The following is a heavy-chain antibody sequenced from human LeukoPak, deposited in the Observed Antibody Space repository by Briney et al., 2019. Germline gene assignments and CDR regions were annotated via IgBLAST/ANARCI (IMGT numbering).Heavy chain of an antibody. CDR3: ARAYCSGGSCQFDF. CDR1: GFTFSSYE. Sequence: GGSLRLSCAASGFTFSSYEMTWVRQAPGKGLEWVSYISGSGRSIYYADSVKGRFTISRDNARNSVYLQMSSLRAEDTAVYYCARAYCSGGSCQFDFWGQGTLVTVPS. D-gene: IGHD2-15*01. J-gene: IGHJ4*02. V-gene: IGHV3-48*03. CDR2: ISGSGRSI.